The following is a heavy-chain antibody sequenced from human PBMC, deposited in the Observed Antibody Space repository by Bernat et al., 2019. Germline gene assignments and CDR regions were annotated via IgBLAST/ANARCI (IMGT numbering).Heavy chain of an antibody. CDR3: AREGGVAAGTK. J-gene: IGHJ4*02. CDR1: GGSFSGYY. Sequence: QVQLQQWGAGLLKPSETLSLTCAVYGGSFSGYYWSWIRQPPGKGLEWIGEITHSGSNNYNPSLKSRVTISVGRSKNQFSLKMSSVTAAKTAEYYCAREGGVAAGTKWGQGTLVTVSS. CDR2: ITHSGSN. D-gene: IGHD6-13*01. V-gene: IGHV4-34*01.